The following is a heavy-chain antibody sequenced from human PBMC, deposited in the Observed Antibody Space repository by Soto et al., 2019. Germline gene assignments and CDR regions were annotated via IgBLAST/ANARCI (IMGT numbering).Heavy chain of an antibody. CDR2: ISSSSSTI. V-gene: IGHV3-48*01. J-gene: IGHJ5*02. CDR3: ARAVTQQLSYNWFDP. D-gene: IGHD6-13*01. CDR1: GFTFSSYA. Sequence: PGGSLRLSCAASGFTFSSYAMSWVRQAPGKGLEWVSYISSSSSTISYADSVKGRFTISRDNAKNSLYLQMNSLRAEDTAVYYCARAVTQQLSYNWFDPWGQGTLVTVSS.